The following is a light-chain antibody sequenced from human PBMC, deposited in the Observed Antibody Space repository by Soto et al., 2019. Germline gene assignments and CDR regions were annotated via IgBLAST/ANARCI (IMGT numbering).Light chain of an antibody. CDR2: GAS. Sequence: EIVMTQSPATLSVSPGERVTLSCRASQSVMNNLAWYQHKPGQAPRLLIYGASTRATGIPARFSGGGSGTEFTLTISSLQSEDFAVYYCHHYIYWPPTWTFGQGTKVEIK. CDR1: QSVMNN. J-gene: IGKJ1*01. CDR3: HHYIYWPPTWT. V-gene: IGKV3-15*01.